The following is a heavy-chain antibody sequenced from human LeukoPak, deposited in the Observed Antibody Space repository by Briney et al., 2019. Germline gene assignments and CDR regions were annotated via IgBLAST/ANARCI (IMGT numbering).Heavy chain of an antibody. CDR1: GFIFSSYW. D-gene: IGHD5-18*01. CDR2: INSDGSST. Sequence: SGGSLTLSCAASGFIFSSYWMYWVRQAPGKGLVWVSRINSDGSSTSYADSVKGRFTISRDNAKNTLFLQMNSLRAEDTAVYYGARGGYIYAFDPWGQGTLVTVSS. CDR3: ARGGYIYAFDP. J-gene: IGHJ5*02. V-gene: IGHV3-74*01.